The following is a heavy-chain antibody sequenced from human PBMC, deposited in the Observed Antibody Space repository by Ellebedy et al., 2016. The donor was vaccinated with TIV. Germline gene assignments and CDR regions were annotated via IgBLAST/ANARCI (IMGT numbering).Heavy chain of an antibody. Sequence: GESLKISXAASGFTFSSYSMNWVRQAPGKGLEWVANIKQDGSAKYYVDSVKGRFTISRDNAKNSLYLQMNSLRAEDTALYYCAKVSGGRNYYYYSMDVWGQGTTVTVSS. CDR2: IKQDGSAK. D-gene: IGHD6-19*01. J-gene: IGHJ6*02. CDR3: AKVSGGRNYYYYSMDV. V-gene: IGHV3-7*03. CDR1: GFTFSSYS.